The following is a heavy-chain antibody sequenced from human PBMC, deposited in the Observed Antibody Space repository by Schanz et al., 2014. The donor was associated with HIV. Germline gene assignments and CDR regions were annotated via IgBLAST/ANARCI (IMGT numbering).Heavy chain of an antibody. CDR1: GFTFNNYA. J-gene: IGHJ5*01. CDR3: ARDKSNLGMDS. V-gene: IGHV3-11*01. Sequence: QVQLVESGGGVVQPGRSLRLSCAASGFTFNNYAMTWVRQAPGKGLEWISYITNSGNRMNYADSVKGRFTTSRDNAKNSLYLQMNTLRADDTAVYYCARDKSNLGMDSWGQGTLVTVSS. CDR2: ITNSGNRM.